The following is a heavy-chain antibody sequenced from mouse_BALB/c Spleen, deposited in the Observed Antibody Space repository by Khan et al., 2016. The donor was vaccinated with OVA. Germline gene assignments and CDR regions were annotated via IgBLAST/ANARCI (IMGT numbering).Heavy chain of an antibody. V-gene: IGHV9-1*02. J-gene: IGHJ1*01. CDR3: ARMKPYWYFDV. CDR2: INTYTGEP. Sequence: QIQLVQSGPELKKPGETVKISCKASGYTFTNYGMNWVKQAPGKGLKWMGWINTYTGEPTYADDFKGRFAFSLETSASTASLQINNRNSEDMATYFCARMKPYWYFDVWGAGTTVTVSA. CDR1: GYTFTNYG.